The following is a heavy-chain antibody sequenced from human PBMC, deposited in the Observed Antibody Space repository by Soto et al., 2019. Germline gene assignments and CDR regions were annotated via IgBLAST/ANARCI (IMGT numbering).Heavy chain of an antibody. Sequence: GGSLRLSCAASGFSFSSYGMHWIRQAPGKGLEWVALIWHDGSNKGYADSVKGRFTISRDNSKNTVNLQMNSLRVEDTAVYYCTRAAIKGELLDYWGQGTQVTVS. CDR1: GFSFSSYG. D-gene: IGHD1-26*01. V-gene: IGHV3-33*08. J-gene: IGHJ4*02. CDR2: IWHDGSNK. CDR3: TRAAIKGELLDY.